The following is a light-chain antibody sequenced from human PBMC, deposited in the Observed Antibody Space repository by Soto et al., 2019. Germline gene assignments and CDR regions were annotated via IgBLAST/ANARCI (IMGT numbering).Light chain of an antibody. CDR2: DAP. CDR1: QSVRNNY. Sequence: EIVLTQSPGTLSLSPGERVTLSCRASQSVRNNYLAWYQHRPGQPPRLLIDDAPRRATGIPDRFSGGGSGKDFTLTSSILEPEDFAGYYCQQCSTSPLTFGGGTKVELK. V-gene: IGKV3-20*01. J-gene: IGKJ4*01. CDR3: QQCSTSPLT.